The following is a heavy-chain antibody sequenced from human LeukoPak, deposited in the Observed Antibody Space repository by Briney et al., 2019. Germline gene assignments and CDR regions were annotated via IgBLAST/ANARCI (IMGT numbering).Heavy chain of an antibody. CDR3: ASWYNWNPFDY. CDR2: ISNNGTSI. CDR1: GLTFSDYY. D-gene: IGHD1-1*01. J-gene: IGHJ4*02. Sequence: GGSLRLSCAASGLTFSDYYMSWIRQAPGKGLEWISYISNNGTSIYYTDSVKGRFTISRDNAKNSLYLQMTSLRAEDTAVYYCASWYNWNPFDYWGQGTLVTVS. V-gene: IGHV3-11*04.